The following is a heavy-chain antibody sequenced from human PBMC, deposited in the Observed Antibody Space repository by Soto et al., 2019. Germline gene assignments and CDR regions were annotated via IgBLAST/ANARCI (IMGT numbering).Heavy chain of an antibody. CDR3: ARGQQMLFVDT. Sequence: QLVEIGGGLVNPGESLRLSCAASGFNFSNYYMAWVRQAPGKGLEWISYISSRASYTKYADSVEGRFTVSSDNANGLVYLQMSSLRGDDTGICSSARGQQMLFVDTWGQGTLVSVSS. J-gene: IGHJ5*02. D-gene: IGHD3-10*02. V-gene: IGHV3-11*06. CDR2: ISSRASYT. CDR1: GFNFSNYY.